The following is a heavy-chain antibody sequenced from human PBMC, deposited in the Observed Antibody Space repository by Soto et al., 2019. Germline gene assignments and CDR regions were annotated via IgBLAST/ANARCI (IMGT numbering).Heavy chain of an antibody. CDR1: GGSISSSSYY. J-gene: IGHJ5*02. V-gene: IGHV4-39*01. CDR2: IYYSGST. CDR3: ARHGGSSWYWKGWFDP. Sequence: SETLSLTCTVSGGSISSSSYYWGWIRQPPGKGLEWIGSIYYSGSTYYNPSLKSRVTISVDTSKNQFSLKLSSVTAADTAVYYCARHGGSSWYWKGWFDPWGQGTLVTVSS. D-gene: IGHD6-13*01.